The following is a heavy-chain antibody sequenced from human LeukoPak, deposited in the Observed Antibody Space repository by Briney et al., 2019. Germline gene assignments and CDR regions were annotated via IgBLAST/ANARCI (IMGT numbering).Heavy chain of an antibody. CDR1: GFTFSSFE. CDR3: ARSRLYGSGSYLNWVDP. V-gene: IGHV3-48*03. D-gene: IGHD3-10*01. J-gene: IGHJ5*02. CDR2: ISSSCSTM. Sequence: WGSLRLSCAASGFTFSSFEMNWVRQAPGKGLELVSYISSSCSTMYYADSVKSRFTISRDNAKNSLYLQMNSLRAEDTAVYYCARSRLYGSGSYLNWVDPWGQGTLVTVSS.